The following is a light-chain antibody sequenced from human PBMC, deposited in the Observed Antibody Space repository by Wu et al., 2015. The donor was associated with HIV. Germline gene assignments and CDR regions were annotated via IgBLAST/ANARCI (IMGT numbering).Light chain of an antibody. V-gene: IGKV3-20*01. CDR3: QQYGSSPRYS. Sequence: EIVLTQFPGTLSLSPGERATLSCRASQSVRSSYLAWYQQKPGQAPRLLIYGAYNRATGIPDRLSGSGSGTDFTLTISRLEPEDFAVYYCQQYGSSPRYSFAQGTKLE. CDR1: QSVRSSY. CDR2: GAY. J-gene: IGKJ2*03.